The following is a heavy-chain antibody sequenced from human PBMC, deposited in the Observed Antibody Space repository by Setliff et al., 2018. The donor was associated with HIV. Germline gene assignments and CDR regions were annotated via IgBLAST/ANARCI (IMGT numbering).Heavy chain of an antibody. CDR2: ISPDGRST. V-gene: IGHV3-74*01. J-gene: IGHJ3*02. CDR3: ALVGGITVPPDGFDI. Sequence: PGGSLRLSCAAPGFTFNNYWMNWVRQVPGKGLVWVARISPDGRSTTHADAVKGRFTISRDNAKNTLYLHMNSLRAEDTSVYHCALVGGITVPPDGFDIWGQGTMVTVSS. D-gene: IGHD3-22*01. CDR1: GFTFNNYW.